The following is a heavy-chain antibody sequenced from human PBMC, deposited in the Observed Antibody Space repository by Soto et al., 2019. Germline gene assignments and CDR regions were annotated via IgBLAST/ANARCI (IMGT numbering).Heavy chain of an antibody. CDR3: AKGTASGFLLSFDD. D-gene: IGHD3-10*01. Sequence: EVQLLQSGGGLVQPGGSLRLSCMASGFPSSTYGFSTYAMTWVRQPPGKGLEWVSVITGSGCHSYYADSVKGRFTISRDNSRNTLFLQMDSLRADVTAVYFFAKGTASGFLLSFDDCGHGTLVSVSS. CDR1: GFPSSTYGFSTYA. J-gene: IGHJ4*01. V-gene: IGHV3-23*01. CDR2: ITGSGCHS.